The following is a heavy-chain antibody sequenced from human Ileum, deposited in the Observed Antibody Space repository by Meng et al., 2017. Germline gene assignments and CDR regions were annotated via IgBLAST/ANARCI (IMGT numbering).Heavy chain of an antibody. CDR1: GFTFSSYS. D-gene: IGHD6-19*01. CDR2: IASDGSGA. V-gene: IGHV3-74*01. J-gene: IGHJ4*02. Sequence: EVQLVESGGVLVQPGGSLILSCAASGFTFSSYSMFWVRQDPGKGLVWVSRIASDGSGAGYADFVKGRFTISRHNANNTLYLQMNSLRAEDTAVYYCWGSSRWYNDFWGQGTLVTVSS. CDR3: WGSSRWYNDF.